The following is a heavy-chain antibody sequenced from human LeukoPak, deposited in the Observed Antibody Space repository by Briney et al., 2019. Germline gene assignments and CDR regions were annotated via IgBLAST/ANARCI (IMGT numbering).Heavy chain of an antibody. V-gene: IGHV3-48*01. CDR1: GFTFSSYS. J-gene: IGHJ3*02. D-gene: IGHD3-10*01. CDR2: ISSSSSTI. CDR3: ARGEVWFGELLSAPAFDI. Sequence: GGSLRLSCAASGFTFSSYSMNWVRQAPGKGLEWVSYISSSSSTIYYADSVKGRFTISRDNAKNSLYLRMNSLRAEDTAVYYCARGEVWFGELLSAPAFDIWGQGTMVTVSS.